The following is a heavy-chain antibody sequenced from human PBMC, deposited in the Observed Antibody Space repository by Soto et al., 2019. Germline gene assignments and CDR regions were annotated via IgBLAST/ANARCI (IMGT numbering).Heavy chain of an antibody. CDR3: ARTTASSGYFQYWFDP. Sequence: PSETLSLTCSVSGDSISSGGYYWSWIRQHPRKGLEWVGYSHYSGNTYYNPSLESRVTISVDTSKNQFSLKLSSVTAADPVVFYCARTTASSGYFQYWFDPLGPGMLVPASS. CDR1: GDSISSGGYY. V-gene: IGHV4-31*03. D-gene: IGHD3-22*01. CDR2: SHYSGNT. J-gene: IGHJ5*02.